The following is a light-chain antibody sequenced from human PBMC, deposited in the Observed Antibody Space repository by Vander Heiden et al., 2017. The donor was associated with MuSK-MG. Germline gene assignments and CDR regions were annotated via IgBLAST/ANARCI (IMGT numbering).Light chain of an antibody. CDR3: QQNGSLPLT. Sequence: EIDLTQPPGTLSLSPGERATLSCRASQSVSSSYLAWYQQKPGQAPRLLIYGASRRATGIPDRFSCSGSGTEFTLSISRLEPEDFAVYHCQQNGSLPLTFGGGTKVEIK. J-gene: IGKJ4*01. CDR1: QSVSSSY. CDR2: GAS. V-gene: IGKV3-20*01.